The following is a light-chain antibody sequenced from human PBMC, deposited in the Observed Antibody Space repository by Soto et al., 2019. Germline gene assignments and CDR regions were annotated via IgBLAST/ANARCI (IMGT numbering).Light chain of an antibody. Sequence: DLQMTQSPSTLSASVGDRVTITCRADQNLGSWLAWYQQKPGKAPNLLIYDASSLESGVPSRFSGSGSGTKFTLTISSLQPDDVATYFCQHLHSYPYTFGQGTKLEI. CDR1: QNLGSW. CDR3: QHLHSYPYT. V-gene: IGKV1-5*01. CDR2: DAS. J-gene: IGKJ2*01.